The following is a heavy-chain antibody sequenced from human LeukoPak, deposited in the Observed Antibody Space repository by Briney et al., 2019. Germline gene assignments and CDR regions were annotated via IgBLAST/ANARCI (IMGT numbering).Heavy chain of an antibody. CDR2: IFGSGGSP. CDR3: GKTTVGYSSGQKPAWPVDY. CDR1: GFTFSTYG. V-gene: IGHV3-23*01. J-gene: IGHJ4*02. Sequence: GGSLRLSCAASGFTFSTYGMQWVRQAPGKGLEWVAGIFGSGGSPHYADPVKGRFTISRDNSRNTVYLQINSLRAEDTAVYYCGKTTVGYSSGQKPAWPVDYWGQGTLVTVSS. D-gene: IGHD5-18*01.